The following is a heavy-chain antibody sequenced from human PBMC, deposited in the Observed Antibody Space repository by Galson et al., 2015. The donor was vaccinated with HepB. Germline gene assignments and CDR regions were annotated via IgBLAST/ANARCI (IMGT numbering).Heavy chain of an antibody. CDR1: GFTFSSYG. J-gene: IGHJ4*02. Sequence: SLRLSCAVSGFTFSSYGMSWVRQAPGKGLEWVSAISGSGDSTYYADSVKGRFNIYRDNSKNTLFLQMNSLKAADTAVYYCAKDEGVSVSGTFDSWGQGTLVTISS. CDR2: ISGSGDST. D-gene: IGHD6-19*01. CDR3: AKDEGVSVSGTFDS. V-gene: IGHV3-23*01.